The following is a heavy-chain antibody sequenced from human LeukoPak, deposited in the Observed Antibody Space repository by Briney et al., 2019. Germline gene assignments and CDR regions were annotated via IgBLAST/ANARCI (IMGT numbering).Heavy chain of an antibody. CDR1: GGSISSYY. CDR3: ASSRRDAAFDI. V-gene: IGHV4-59*08. J-gene: IGHJ3*02. CDR2: IYYSGST. D-gene: IGHD5-24*01. Sequence: SETLSLTCTVSGGSISSYYWSWIRQPPGKGLEWIGYIYYSGSTNYNPSLQSRVTPSADTPKNQFSLKLSSVTAADTAVYYCASSRRDAAFDIWGQGTMVTVSS.